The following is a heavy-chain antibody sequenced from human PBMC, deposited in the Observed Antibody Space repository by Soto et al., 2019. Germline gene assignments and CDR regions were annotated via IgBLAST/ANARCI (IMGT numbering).Heavy chain of an antibody. CDR2: IYYSGST. Sequence: SETLSLTCTVSGGSISSSSYYWGWIRQPPGKGLEWIGSIYYSGSTYYNPSLKSRVTISVDTSKNQFSLKLSSVTAADTAVYYCARHKYYYDSSGYPAPGAFDIWGQGTIVTVSS. V-gene: IGHV4-39*01. CDR3: ARHKYYYDSSGYPAPGAFDI. CDR1: GGSISSSSYY. J-gene: IGHJ3*02. D-gene: IGHD3-22*01.